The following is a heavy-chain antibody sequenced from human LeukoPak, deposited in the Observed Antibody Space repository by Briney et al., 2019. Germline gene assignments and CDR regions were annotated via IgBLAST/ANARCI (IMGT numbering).Heavy chain of an antibody. CDR2: ITGRGGGT. V-gene: IGHV3-23*01. CDR1: GSTFGNSA. CDR3: AKGEAGSGWYWDY. D-gene: IGHD6-19*01. Sequence: SGGSLRPSFAAPGSTFGNSALTWGPPAPGKGGVDVSSITGRGGGTFYAASVKGRFTMSRDNSKNTLSRQINSLRVEYTAVCYCAKGEAGSGWYWDYWGQGTLVTVSS. J-gene: IGHJ4*02.